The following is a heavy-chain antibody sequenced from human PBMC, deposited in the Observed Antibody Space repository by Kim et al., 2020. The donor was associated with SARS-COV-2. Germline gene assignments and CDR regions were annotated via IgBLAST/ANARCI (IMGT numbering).Heavy chain of an antibody. CDR1: GFTFSSYG. Sequence: GGSLRLSCAASGFTFSSYGMHWVRQAPGKGLEWVAVISYDGSNKYYADSVKGRFTISRDNSKNTLYLQMNSLRAEDTAVYYCAKGPTFGRFGEYWNWFDPWGQGTLVTVSS. CDR3: AKGPTFGRFGEYWNWFDP. D-gene: IGHD3-10*01. V-gene: IGHV3-30*18. CDR2: ISYDGSNK. J-gene: IGHJ5*02.